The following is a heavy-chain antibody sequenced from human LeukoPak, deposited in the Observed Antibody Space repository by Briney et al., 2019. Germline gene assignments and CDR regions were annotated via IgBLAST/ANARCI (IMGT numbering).Heavy chain of an antibody. D-gene: IGHD3-3*01. J-gene: IGHJ6*02. CDR1: GYTFTGYY. CDR3: ARGYDPPPYYYYYGMDV. V-gene: IGHV1-2*02. CDR2: INPNSGGT. Sequence: ASVKVSCKASGYTFTGYYMHWMRQAPGQGLEWMGWINPNSGGTNYAQKFQGRVTMTRDTSISTAYMELSRLRSDDTAVYYCARGYDPPPYYYYYGMDVWGQGTTVTVSS.